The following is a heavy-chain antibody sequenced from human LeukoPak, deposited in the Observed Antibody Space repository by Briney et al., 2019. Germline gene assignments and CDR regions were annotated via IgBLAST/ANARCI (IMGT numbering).Heavy chain of an antibody. CDR3: ARDVAVKIPTSRPGYFDY. CDR2: ISSSGST. D-gene: IGHD1-1*01. Sequence: PSGTLSLTCTVSGGSIRSITYYWGWIRQPPGKGPEWIGSISSSGSTYHNPSLKSRVIISADTSKNQFSLKLNSVTAADTAVYFCARDVAVKIPTSRPGYFDYWGQGTLVTVSS. CDR1: GGSIRSITYY. J-gene: IGHJ4*02. V-gene: IGHV4-39*07.